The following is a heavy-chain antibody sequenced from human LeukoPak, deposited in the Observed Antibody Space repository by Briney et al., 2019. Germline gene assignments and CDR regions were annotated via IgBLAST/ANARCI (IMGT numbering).Heavy chain of an antibody. CDR1: GYTFTSYY. Sequence: ASVKVSCKASGYTFTSYYMHWVRQAPGQGLEWIGIINPRGGSTSYAQKFQGRVTMTRDTSTSTVYMELSSLRSEDTAVYYCATDNWDTYYYGMDVWGQGTTVTVSS. D-gene: IGHD1-1*01. CDR3: ATDNWDTYYYGMDV. CDR2: INPRGGST. V-gene: IGHV1-46*01. J-gene: IGHJ6*02.